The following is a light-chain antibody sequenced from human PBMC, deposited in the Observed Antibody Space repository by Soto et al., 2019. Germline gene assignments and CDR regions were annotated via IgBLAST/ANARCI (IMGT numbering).Light chain of an antibody. CDR3: QQSYSTPT. Sequence: DIQMTQSPSSLSASVGDRVTITCRASQSISGYLNWYQQKPGKAPKLLIYAASSLQSGVPSRFSGSGSGTDFTLTISSLQPEDFATYSCQQSYSTPTFGGGTKVEIK. J-gene: IGKJ4*01. CDR1: QSISGY. V-gene: IGKV1-39*01. CDR2: AAS.